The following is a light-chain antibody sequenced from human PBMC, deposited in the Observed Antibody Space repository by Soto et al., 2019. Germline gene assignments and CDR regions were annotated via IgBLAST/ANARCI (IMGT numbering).Light chain of an antibody. Sequence: QSVLTQPPSASGTPGQRVTISCSGSNSNIGSNTVTWYQQLPGTAPILLIYSNNQRSSGVPDRFSGSRSGTSGSLAISGLQSEDEADYCCATWDDRLNGYVFGSGTKLTVL. CDR2: SNN. V-gene: IGLV1-44*01. CDR3: ATWDDRLNGYV. CDR1: NSNIGSNT. J-gene: IGLJ1*01.